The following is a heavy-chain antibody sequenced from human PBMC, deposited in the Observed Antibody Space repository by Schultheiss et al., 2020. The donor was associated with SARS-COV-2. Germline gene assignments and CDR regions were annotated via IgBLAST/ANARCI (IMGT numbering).Heavy chain of an antibody. J-gene: IGHJ6*02. D-gene: IGHD3-10*01. Sequence: ASVKVSCKASGYTFTSYYMHWVRQAPGQGLEWMGWINPNSGGTNYAQKFQGRVTMTRDMSTSTAYMELSSLRSEDTAVYYCAAAPKPITMVRWYYGMDVWGQGTTVTVSS. CDR3: AAAPKPITMVRWYYGMDV. CDR1: GYTFTSYY. CDR2: INPNSGGT. V-gene: IGHV1-2*02.